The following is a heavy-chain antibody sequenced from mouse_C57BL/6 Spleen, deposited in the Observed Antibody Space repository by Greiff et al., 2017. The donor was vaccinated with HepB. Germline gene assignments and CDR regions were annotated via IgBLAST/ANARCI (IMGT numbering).Heavy chain of an antibody. Sequence: EVMLVESGGGLVKPGGSLKLSCAASGFTFSSYAMSWVRQTPEKRLEWVATISDGGSYTYYPDNVKGRFTISRDNAKNNLYLQMSHLKSEDTAMYYCARPAYYSNYEGFAYWGQGTLVTVSA. CDR3: ARPAYYSNYEGFAY. J-gene: IGHJ3*01. CDR2: ISDGGSYT. CDR1: GFTFSSYA. D-gene: IGHD2-5*01. V-gene: IGHV5-4*03.